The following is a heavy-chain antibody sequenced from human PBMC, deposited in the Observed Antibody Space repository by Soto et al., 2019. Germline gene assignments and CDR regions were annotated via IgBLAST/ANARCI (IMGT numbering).Heavy chain of an antibody. CDR3: ATTLPPSGGSFFSWFDP. D-gene: IGHD1-26*01. Sequence: PGESLKISCKASGYSFTRKWISWVRQMPGKGLEWMGRIDPTDSYTNYSPSFQGHVTISVDKSSSTAYVQWSSLKASDTATYYCATTLPPSGGSFFSWFDPWGQGTLVTVSS. J-gene: IGHJ5*02. CDR1: GYSFTRKW. CDR2: IDPTDSYT. V-gene: IGHV5-10-1*01.